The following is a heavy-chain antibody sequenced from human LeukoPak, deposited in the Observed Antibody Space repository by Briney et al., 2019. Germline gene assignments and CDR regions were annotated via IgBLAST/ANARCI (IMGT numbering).Heavy chain of an antibody. CDR2: IYYSGST. CDR1: GGSIRSGGYY. D-gene: IGHD4-17*01. J-gene: IGHJ4*02. V-gene: IGHV4-61*08. Sequence: PSETLSLTCTVSGGSIRSGGYYWSWIRQPPGKGLEWIGYIYYSGSTNYNPSLKSRVTISVDTSKNQFSLKLSSVTAADTAVYYCASSTVTVDYWGQGTLVTVSS. CDR3: ASSTVTVDY.